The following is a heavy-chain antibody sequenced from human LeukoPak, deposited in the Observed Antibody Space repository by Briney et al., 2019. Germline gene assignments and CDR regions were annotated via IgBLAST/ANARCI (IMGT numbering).Heavy chain of an antibody. Sequence: SETLSLTCSVSGVSISSYYWNWLRQPPGKGLEWIGYIYDSGSTNYNPSLKSRVTMSVDTSKNQFSLKLSSVTAADTAVYYCARGELLYWFDPWGQGTLVTVSS. J-gene: IGHJ5*02. D-gene: IGHD3-10*01. CDR3: ARGELLYWFDP. CDR1: GVSISSYY. CDR2: IYDSGST. V-gene: IGHV4-59*01.